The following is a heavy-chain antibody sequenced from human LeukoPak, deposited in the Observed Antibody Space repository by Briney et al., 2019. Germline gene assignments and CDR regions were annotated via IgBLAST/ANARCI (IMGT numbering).Heavy chain of an antibody. D-gene: IGHD2-2*01. J-gene: IGHJ4*02. CDR3: ARINLVVNCLDY. Sequence: GGSLRLSCAASGFTFSSYAMSWVRQAPGKGLEWVTSISGSGGATYYGESVKGRFTVSKDNSKNTLYLQMNSLRAEDTAVYYCARINLVVNCLDYWGQGTLVTVSS. V-gene: IGHV3-23*01. CDR1: GFTFSSYA. CDR2: ISGSGGAT.